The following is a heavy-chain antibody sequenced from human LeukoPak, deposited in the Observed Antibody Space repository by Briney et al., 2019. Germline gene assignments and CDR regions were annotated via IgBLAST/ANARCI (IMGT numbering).Heavy chain of an antibody. D-gene: IGHD5-24*01. CDR2: ITWNRNSI. V-gene: IGHV3-9*01. J-gene: IGHJ4*02. CDR1: GFTFDDYA. CDR3: AKGRGDGYNFPYFDY. Sequence: GGSLRLSCAASGFTFDDYAMHWVRQAPGKGLEWVSGITWNRNSISYADSVKGRFTISRDNAKNSLYLQMNSLKTEDTAVYYCAKGRGDGYNFPYFDYWGQGTLVTVSS.